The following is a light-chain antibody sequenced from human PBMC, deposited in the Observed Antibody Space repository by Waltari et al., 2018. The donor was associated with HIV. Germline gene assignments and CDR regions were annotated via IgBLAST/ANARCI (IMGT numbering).Light chain of an antibody. Sequence: IQMTQFPSSVSASVGDRVTMTCRATQGIANWVAWYQQKPGKAPKLLIHGAYILQEGVPARFSGSGSGTFFSLTINSLQPEDFATYYCQQTNSFPITFGQGTRLDSK. CDR1: QGIANW. CDR3: QQTNSFPIT. V-gene: IGKV1D-12*01. CDR2: GAY. J-gene: IGKJ5*01.